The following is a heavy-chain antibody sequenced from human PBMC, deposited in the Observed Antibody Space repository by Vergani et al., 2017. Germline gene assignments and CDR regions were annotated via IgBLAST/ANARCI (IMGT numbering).Heavy chain of an antibody. CDR3: ARAEHKEGWPYYFDY. V-gene: IGHV4-59*01. CDR1: GGSISNYY. J-gene: IGHJ4*02. Sequence: QVQLQESGPGLVKPSETLSLTCTVSGGSISNYYWTWIRQPPGKGLEWIGYIYYSGSTNYNPSLKSRVTISVDTSNDQFSLKLSSVTAADTAVYYCARAEHKEGWPYYFDYWGQGTLVTVSS. D-gene: IGHD6-19*01. CDR2: IYYSGST.